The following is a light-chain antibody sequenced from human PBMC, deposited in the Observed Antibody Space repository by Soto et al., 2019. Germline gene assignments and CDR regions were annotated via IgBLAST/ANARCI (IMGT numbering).Light chain of an antibody. J-gene: IGLJ2*01. CDR1: SSDVGRYNL. V-gene: IGLV2-23*01. Sequence: QSALTQPASVSGSPGQSITISCTGSSSDVGRYNLVSWYQQYPGKAPKLMIYEDIERPSGVSNRFSGSKSGNTASLTISGLQTEDEADEYCCSYAGGTSVVFGGGTKLTVL. CDR3: CSYAGGTSVV. CDR2: EDI.